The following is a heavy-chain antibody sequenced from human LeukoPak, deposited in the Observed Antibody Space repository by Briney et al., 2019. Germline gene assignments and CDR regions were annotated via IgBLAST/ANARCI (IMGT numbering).Heavy chain of an antibody. CDR2: ISAYNGNT. V-gene: IGHV1-18*01. J-gene: IGHJ6*03. D-gene: IGHD6-19*01. CDR3: ARDSPGYSSGWPHFISLVYYYYMDV. CDR1: RGTFSSYA. Sequence: ASVKVSCKASRGTFSSYAISWVRQAPGQGLEWMGWISAYNGNTNYAQKLQGRVTMTTDTSTSTAYMELRSLRSDDTAVYYCARDSPGYSSGWPHFISLVYYYYMDVWGKGTTVTVSS.